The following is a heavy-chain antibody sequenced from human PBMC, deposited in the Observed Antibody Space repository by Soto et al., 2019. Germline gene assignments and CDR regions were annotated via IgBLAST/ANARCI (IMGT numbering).Heavy chain of an antibody. Sequence: ESQKISCTGSGYRFTSYLMGWVRPLPGKGLEWMGIIYPGDSDTRYSPSFQGQVTISADKSISTAYLQWSSLKASDTAMYYCARHNASGITIFGVVSTQVAFDIWGQGTMVTVS. V-gene: IGHV5-51*01. CDR1: GYRFTSYL. CDR3: ARHNASGITIFGVVSTQVAFDI. J-gene: IGHJ3*02. CDR2: IYPGDSDT. D-gene: IGHD3-3*01.